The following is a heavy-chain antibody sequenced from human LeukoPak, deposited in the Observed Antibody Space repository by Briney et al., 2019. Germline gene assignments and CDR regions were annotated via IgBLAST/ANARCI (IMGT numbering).Heavy chain of an antibody. D-gene: IGHD1-1*01. V-gene: IGHV4-59*01. CDR2: IYYSGST. Sequence: SETLSLTCTVCGGSINSYYWSWIRQPPGKGLEWIGYIYYSGSTNYNPSLKSRVTISVDTSKNQFSLNLSSVTAADTAVYYCARAGSINGANWFDPWGQGTLVTVSS. J-gene: IGHJ5*02. CDR1: GGSINSYY. CDR3: ARAGSINGANWFDP.